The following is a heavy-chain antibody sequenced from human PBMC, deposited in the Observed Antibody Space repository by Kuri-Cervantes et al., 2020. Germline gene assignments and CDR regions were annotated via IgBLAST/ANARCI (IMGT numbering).Heavy chain of an antibody. Sequence: LSLTCAASGFTFSSYGMHWVRQAPGKGLEWVAFIRYDGSNKYYADSVKGRFTISRDNSKNTLYLQMNSLRAEDTAVYYCARDREDGYNWAAEYFQHWGQGTLVTVSS. D-gene: IGHD5-24*01. CDR3: ARDREDGYNWAAEYFQH. J-gene: IGHJ1*01. V-gene: IGHV3-33*01. CDR1: GFTFSSYG. CDR2: IRYDGSNK.